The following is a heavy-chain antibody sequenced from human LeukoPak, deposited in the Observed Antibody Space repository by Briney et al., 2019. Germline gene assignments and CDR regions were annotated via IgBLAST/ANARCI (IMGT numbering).Heavy chain of an antibody. CDR3: ARDFTVGASPSYFDY. J-gene: IGHJ4*02. Sequence: GGSLRLSCAASGFTVSSNYKSWVRQAPGKGLEWVSVIYSGGSTYYADSVKGRFTISRDNSKNTLYLQMNSLRAEDTAVYYCARDFTVGASPSYFDYWGQGTLVTVSS. CDR1: GFTVSSNY. V-gene: IGHV3-53*01. D-gene: IGHD1-26*01. CDR2: IYSGGST.